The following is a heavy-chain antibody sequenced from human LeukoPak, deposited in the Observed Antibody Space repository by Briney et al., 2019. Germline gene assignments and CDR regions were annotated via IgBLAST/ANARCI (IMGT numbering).Heavy chain of an antibody. CDR1: GFTFSSYA. J-gene: IGHJ4*02. CDR2: ISGSGGST. CDR3: AKDSWPTVTTQVFDY. D-gene: IGHD4-17*01. V-gene: IGHV3-23*01. Sequence: GGSLRLSCAASGFTFSSYAMSWVRQAPGKGLEWVPAISGSGGSTYYADSVKGRFTISRDNSKNTLYLQMNSLRAEDTAVYYCAKDSWPTVTTQVFDYWGQGTLVTVSS.